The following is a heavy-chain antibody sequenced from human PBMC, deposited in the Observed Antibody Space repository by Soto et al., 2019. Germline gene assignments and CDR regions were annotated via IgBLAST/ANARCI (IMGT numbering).Heavy chain of an antibody. J-gene: IGHJ4*02. D-gene: IGHD3-10*01. CDR1: GFTFSSYG. CDR3: AKDRTTMVRGVIDY. Sequence: GGSLRLSCAASGFTFSSYGMHWVRQAPGKGLEWVAVISYDGSNKYYADSVKGRFTISRDNSKNTLYLQMNSLRAEDTAVYYCAKDRTTMVRGVIDYWGQGTLVTVSS. V-gene: IGHV3-30*18. CDR2: ISYDGSNK.